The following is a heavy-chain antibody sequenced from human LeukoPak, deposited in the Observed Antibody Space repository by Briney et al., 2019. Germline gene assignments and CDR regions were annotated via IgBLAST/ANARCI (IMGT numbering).Heavy chain of an antibody. Sequence: GGSLRLSCAASGFTVSGDYMSWVRQAPGKGLEWVSVIYSGGSTYYADSVKGRFTISRDNSKNTLYLQMNSLRAEDTAVYYCARASLVWFGEHWYFDLWGRGTLVSVSS. J-gene: IGHJ2*01. CDR2: IYSGGST. V-gene: IGHV3-53*01. D-gene: IGHD3-10*01. CDR3: ARASLVWFGEHWYFDL. CDR1: GFTVSGDY.